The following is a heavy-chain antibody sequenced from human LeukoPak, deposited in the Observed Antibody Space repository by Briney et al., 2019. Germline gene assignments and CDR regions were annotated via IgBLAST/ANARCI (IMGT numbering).Heavy chain of an antibody. CDR2: INSDGSST. CDR1: GFTFSSYW. CDR3: AKPIEMSPLYPFDY. V-gene: IGHV3-74*01. D-gene: IGHD5-24*01. Sequence: PGGSLRLSCAASGFTFSSYWMHWVRQAPGKGLVWVSRINSDGSSTSYADSVKGRFTISRDNSKNTLYLQMNSLRAEDTAVYYCAKPIEMSPLYPFDYWGQGTLVTVSS. J-gene: IGHJ4*02.